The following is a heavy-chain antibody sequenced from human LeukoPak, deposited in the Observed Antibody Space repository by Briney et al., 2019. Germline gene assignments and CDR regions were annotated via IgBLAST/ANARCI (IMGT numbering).Heavy chain of an antibody. J-gene: IGHJ4*02. Sequence: DSVKGRFSITRDNSKNTLYLQMNSLRAEDTAVYYCTSGSPYYFDYWGQGTLVTVSS. V-gene: IGHV3-30*01. D-gene: IGHD1-26*01. CDR3: TSGSPYYFDY.